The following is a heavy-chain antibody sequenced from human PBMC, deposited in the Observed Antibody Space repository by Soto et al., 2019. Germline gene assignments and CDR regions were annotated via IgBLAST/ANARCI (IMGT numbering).Heavy chain of an antibody. V-gene: IGHV1-24*01. CDR3: ARETYYDFWSGSSPYGMDV. CDR1: GYTLTELS. J-gene: IGHJ6*02. CDR2: FDPEDGET. D-gene: IGHD3-3*01. Sequence: ASVKVSCKVSGYTLTELSMHWVRQAPGKGLEWMGGFDPEDGETIYAQKFQGRVTITRDTSASTAYMELSSLRSEDTAVYYCARETYYDFWSGSSPYGMDVWGQGTTVTVSS.